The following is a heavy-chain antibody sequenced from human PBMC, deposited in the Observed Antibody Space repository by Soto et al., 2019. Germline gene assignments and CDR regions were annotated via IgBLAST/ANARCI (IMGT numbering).Heavy chain of an antibody. CDR1: GGSISSCGYY. V-gene: IGHV4-31*03. J-gene: IGHJ4*01. D-gene: IGHD3-3*02. CDR2: IYYSGST. CDR3: ARVPLA. Sequence: QVQLPESGPGLVKPSQTLSLTCTISGGSISSCGYYWSSIRQHPGKGLEWIGYIYYSGSTYYNPSFKRRVTIAVDTSKTQFSLDLSSVSAADTAMYCCARVPLAWGHGTLVTVAA.